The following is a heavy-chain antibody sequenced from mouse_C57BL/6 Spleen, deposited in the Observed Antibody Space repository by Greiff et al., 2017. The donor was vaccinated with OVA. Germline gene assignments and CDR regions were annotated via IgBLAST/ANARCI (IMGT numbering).Heavy chain of an antibody. D-gene: IGHD2-1*01. CDR1: GYTFTSYW. J-gene: IGHJ1*03. CDR3: ARSVYYGNNRYFDV. V-gene: IGHV1-50*01. Sequence: QVQLKQPGAELVKPGASVKLSCKASGYTFTSYWMQWVKQRPGQGLEWIGEIDPSDSYTNYNQKFKGKATLTVDTSSSTAYMQLSSLTSEDSAVYYCARSVYYGNNRYFDVWGTGTTVTVSS. CDR2: IDPSDSYT.